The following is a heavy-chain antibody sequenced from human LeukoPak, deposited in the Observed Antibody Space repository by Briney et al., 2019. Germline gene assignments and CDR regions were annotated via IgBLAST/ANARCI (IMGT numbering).Heavy chain of an antibody. J-gene: IGHJ4*02. Sequence: SETLSLTCTVSGGSISSYYWSWIRQPPRKGLEWIRYIYYSGSTNYNPSLKSRVTISVDTSKNQFSLKLSSVTAADTAVYYCARHEFVSRYYFDYWGQGTLVTVSS. CDR3: ARHEFVSRYYFDY. CDR2: IYYSGST. D-gene: IGHD3-10*01. V-gene: IGHV4-59*08. CDR1: GGSISSYY.